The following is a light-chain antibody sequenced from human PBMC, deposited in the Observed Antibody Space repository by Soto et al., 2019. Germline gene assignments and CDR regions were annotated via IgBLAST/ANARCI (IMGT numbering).Light chain of an antibody. Sequence: QSALTQPASVSVSPGQTITISCTGTSSDVGGYNYLSWYQQHPGKAPKVMIYEVSNRPSGVSNRFSGSKSGNSASLTISGLQAEDEADYFCSSYTSSGTPVFGGGTKLTVL. J-gene: IGLJ3*02. V-gene: IGLV2-14*01. CDR3: SSYTSSGTPV. CDR2: EVS. CDR1: SSDVGGYNY.